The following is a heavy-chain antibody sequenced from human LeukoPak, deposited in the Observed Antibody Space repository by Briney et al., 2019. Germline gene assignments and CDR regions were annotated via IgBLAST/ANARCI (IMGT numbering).Heavy chain of an antibody. D-gene: IGHD3-9*01. J-gene: IGHJ4*02. CDR2: ISNSGLSI. V-gene: IGHV3-11*04. Sequence: GGSLRLSCEASGFTFSDYYMAWIRQAPGKGLEWVSSISNSGLSINYADSVKGRSTISRDNAKNSLYLQMNSLRAEDTAVYYCAREVRYYDILTGYLSAYPYYFDYWGQGTLVTVSS. CDR1: GFTFSDYY. CDR3: AREVRYYDILTGYLSAYPYYFDY.